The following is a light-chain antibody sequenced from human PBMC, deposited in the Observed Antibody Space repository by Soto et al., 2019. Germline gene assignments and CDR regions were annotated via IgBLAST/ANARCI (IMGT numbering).Light chain of an antibody. CDR2: GNS. V-gene: IGLV1-40*01. CDR3: QSYDSSLSAYYV. Sequence: QSVLTQPPSVSGAPGQRVTISCTGSSSNIGAGYDVHWYQQLPRTAPKLLIYGNSNRPSGVPDRFSGSNSGTSASLAITGLQADDEADYACQSYDSSLSAYYVFGTGTKLTVL. CDR1: SSNIGAGYD. J-gene: IGLJ1*01.